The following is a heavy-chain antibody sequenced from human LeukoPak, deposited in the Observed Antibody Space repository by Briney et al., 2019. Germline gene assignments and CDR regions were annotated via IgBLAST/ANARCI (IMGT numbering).Heavy chain of an antibody. V-gene: IGHV1-69*01. CDR1: GGTFSSYA. J-gene: IGHJ6*04. D-gene: IGHD2-15*01. CDR3: ARARLVVAATHDYYGMDV. CDR2: IIPIFGTA. Sequence: SVKVSCKASGGTFSSYAISWVRQAPGQGLEWMGGIIPIFGTANYAQKFQGRVTITADESTSTAYMELSSLRSEDTAVYYCARARLVVAATHDYYGMDVWGKGTTVTVSS.